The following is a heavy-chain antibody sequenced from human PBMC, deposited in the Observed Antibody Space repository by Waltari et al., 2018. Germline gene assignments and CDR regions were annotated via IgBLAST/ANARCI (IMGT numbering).Heavy chain of an antibody. CDR3: AKEGGAYHFDY. Sequence: EVQLLESGGGSVQPGGSLRLSCAASGFTFSSYAMGWVRQTPGKGLEWVSIIYSGADSTYYTDSVKGRFTISRYSSKSTLYLQMNSLRAEDTAVYYCAKEGGAYHFDYWGQGTLVTVSS. CDR1: GFTFSSYA. J-gene: IGHJ4*02. D-gene: IGHD1-26*01. CDR2: IYSGADST. V-gene: IGHV3-23*03.